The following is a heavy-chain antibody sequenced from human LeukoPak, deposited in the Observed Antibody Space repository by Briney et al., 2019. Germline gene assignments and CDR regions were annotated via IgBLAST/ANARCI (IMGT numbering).Heavy chain of an antibody. V-gene: IGHV4-59*01. CDR3: AREDPQTRVPEGMDV. J-gene: IGHJ6*02. Sequence: SKTLSLTCTVSGGSISYYYWSWIRQSPGKGLEWIGYVYYSGATNYNPSLKSRVTISVDTSKNQFSLQLRSVTAADTAVYYCAREDPQTRVPEGMDVWGQGTTVTVSS. CDR1: GGSISYYY. D-gene: IGHD4/OR15-4a*01. CDR2: VYYSGAT.